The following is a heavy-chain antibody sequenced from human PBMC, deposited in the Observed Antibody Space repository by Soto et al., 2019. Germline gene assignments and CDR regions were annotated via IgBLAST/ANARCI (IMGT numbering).Heavy chain of an antibody. CDR2: IIPIFGTA. D-gene: IGHD3-22*01. V-gene: IGHV1-69*13. CDR1: GGTFSSYA. CDR3: ARAKEIVYYDSSGYYRREFSYYYYGMDV. Sequence: ASVKVSCKASGGTFSSYAISWVRQAPGQGLEWMGGIIPIFGTANYAQKFQGRVTITADESTSTAYMELSSLRSEDTAVYYCARAKEIVYYDSSGYYRREFSYYYYGMDVWGQGTTVTVSS. J-gene: IGHJ6*02.